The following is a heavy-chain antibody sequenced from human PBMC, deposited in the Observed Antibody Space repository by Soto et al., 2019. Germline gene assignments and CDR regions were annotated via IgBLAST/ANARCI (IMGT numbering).Heavy chain of an antibody. V-gene: IGHV4-34*01. J-gene: IGHJ4*02. CDR3: ARVRYSSSWYSVYFDY. D-gene: IGHD6-13*01. Sequence: TSETLSLTCAVYGGSFSGYYWSWIRQPPGKGLEWIGEINHSGSTNYNPSLKSRVTISVDTSKNQFSLKLSSVTAADTAVYYCARVRYSSSWYSVYFDYWGQGTLVTVSS. CDR2: INHSGST. CDR1: GGSFSGYY.